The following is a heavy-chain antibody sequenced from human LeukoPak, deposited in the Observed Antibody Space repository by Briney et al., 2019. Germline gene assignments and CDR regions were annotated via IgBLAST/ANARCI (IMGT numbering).Heavy chain of an antibody. CDR2: LTGSGTTT. D-gene: IGHD5-12*01. Sequence: GGSLRLSCAVSGFTFSRYWMSWVRQAPGMGLEWVSVLTGSGTTTFYADSVKGRFNISRDNSKNTLYLQMNSLRAEDTAVYFCAKTQGYSGYDSEFVKWGQGTLVSVSS. CDR3: AKTQGYSGYDSEFVK. V-gene: IGHV3-23*01. CDR1: GFTFSRYW. J-gene: IGHJ4*02.